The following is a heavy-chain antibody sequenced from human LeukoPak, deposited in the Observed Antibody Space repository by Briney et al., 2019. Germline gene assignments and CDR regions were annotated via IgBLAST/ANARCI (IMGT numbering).Heavy chain of an antibody. J-gene: IGHJ4*02. V-gene: IGHV3-7*03. CDR2: IEGDGSEK. Sequence: GGSLRLSCAASGFTFSSFWMNWVRHTPGKGLEWVANIEGDGSEKNYMDSVKGRFAISRDNAKKSLHLQMNSLRAEDTGVYYCAGGSGWLIDYWGQGTLVTVSS. CDR3: AGGSGWLIDY. D-gene: IGHD6-19*01. CDR1: GFTFSSFW.